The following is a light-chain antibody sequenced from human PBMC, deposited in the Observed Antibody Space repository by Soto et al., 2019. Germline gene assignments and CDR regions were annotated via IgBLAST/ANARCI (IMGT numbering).Light chain of an antibody. CDR1: QSVLYNSNNDSY. CDR2: WAS. J-gene: IGKJ4*01. Sequence: DIVMTQTPDSLAVSLGERATINCKSSQSVLYNSNNDSYLTWYQQKPGQSPRVLIYWASTRESGVPDRFSGSGSGTDFTLTISSLQSEDFAIFYCQQYHNWPPVTFGGGTKVDIK. V-gene: IGKV4-1*01. CDR3: QQYHNWPPVT.